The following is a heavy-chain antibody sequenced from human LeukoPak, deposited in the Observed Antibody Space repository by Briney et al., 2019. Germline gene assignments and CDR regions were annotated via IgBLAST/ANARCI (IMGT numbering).Heavy chain of an antibody. D-gene: IGHD2-21*02. CDR2: IYYSGTT. J-gene: IGHJ4*02. CDR3: ARLDCGGDCFVDY. V-gene: IGHV4-59*08. Sequence: SETLSLTCTVSGASFTSNYWSWIRQPPGKGLEWIGYIYYSGTTTYNPSLARRVTMSVDMSKTQVSLRLNSVTATDTAMYYCARLDCGGDCFVDYWGQGTLVTVSS. CDR1: GASFTSNY.